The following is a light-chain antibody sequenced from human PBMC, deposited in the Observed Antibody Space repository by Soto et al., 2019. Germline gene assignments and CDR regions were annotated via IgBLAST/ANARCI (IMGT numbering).Light chain of an antibody. V-gene: IGKV3-15*01. CDR2: GES. J-gene: IGKJ4*01. CDR1: QSVSSN. CDR3: QQYNNWPLT. Sequence: EIVMTQSPATLSVSPGERATLSCRASQSVSSNLAWYQQKPGQAPRILIYGESTRATGIPDRLSGSGSGTELNLTISRLQSEDFAVYYCQQYNNWPLTFGGGTKVDIK.